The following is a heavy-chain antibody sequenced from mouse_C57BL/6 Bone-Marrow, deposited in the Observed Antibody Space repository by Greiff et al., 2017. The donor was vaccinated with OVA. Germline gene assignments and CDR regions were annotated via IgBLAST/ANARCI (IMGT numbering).Heavy chain of an antibody. J-gene: IGHJ3*01. CDR1: GFTFSSYA. D-gene: IGHD2-5*01. CDR3: TYYSNYVLAD. CDR2: ISSGGDYI. Sequence: EVKLMESGEGLVKPGGSLKLSCAASGFTFSSYAMSWVRQTPEKRLEWVAYISSGGDYIYYADTVKGRFTISRDNARNTLYLQMSSLKSEDTAMYYCTYYSNYVLADWGQGTLVTVSA. V-gene: IGHV5-9-1*02.